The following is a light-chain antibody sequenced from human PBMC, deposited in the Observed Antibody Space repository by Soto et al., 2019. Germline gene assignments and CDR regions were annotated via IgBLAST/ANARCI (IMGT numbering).Light chain of an antibody. Sequence: QYALTQSASVSGSPGQSITISCTGTSSDIGGYNYVSWYQQHPDKAPKLMIFEVSNRPSGVSNRFSGSKSGNTASLTISGLLPEDEADYYCSSYTTSSPVAFGGGTKLTVL. CDR3: SSYTTSSPVA. CDR2: EVS. V-gene: IGLV2-14*01. CDR1: SSDIGGYNY. J-gene: IGLJ2*01.